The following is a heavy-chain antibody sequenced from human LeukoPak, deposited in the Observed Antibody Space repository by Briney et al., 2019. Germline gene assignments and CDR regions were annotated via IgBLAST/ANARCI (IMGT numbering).Heavy chain of an antibody. Sequence: NPSETLSLTCTVSGYSISSGYYWGWIRQPPGKGLEWIGSIYHSGSTYYNPSLKSRVTMSIDTSKNQFSLNLISVTAADTAVYYCARDSGTTGEVKFDPWGQGTLVTVSS. CDR2: IYHSGST. D-gene: IGHD3-10*01. J-gene: IGHJ5*02. CDR1: GYSISSGYY. CDR3: ARDSGTTGEVKFDP. V-gene: IGHV4-38-2*02.